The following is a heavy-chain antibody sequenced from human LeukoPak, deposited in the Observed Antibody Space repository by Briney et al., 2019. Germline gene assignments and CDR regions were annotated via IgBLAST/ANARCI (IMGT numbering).Heavy chain of an antibody. Sequence: GESLKISCKGSGYSFTSYWIGWVRQMPGKGLEWMGIIYPGDSDTRYSPSFQGQVTISADKSISTAYLQWSSLKASDTAMYYCARLRERGNLFRPIDYWGQGTLVTVSS. J-gene: IGHJ4*02. D-gene: IGHD4-23*01. CDR1: GYSFTSYW. CDR2: IYPGDSDT. V-gene: IGHV5-51*01. CDR3: ARLRERGNLFRPIDY.